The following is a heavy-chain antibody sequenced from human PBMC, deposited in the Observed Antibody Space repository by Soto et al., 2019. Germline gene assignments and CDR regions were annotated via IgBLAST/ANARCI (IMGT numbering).Heavy chain of an antibody. Sequence: PGGSLRLSCAASGFSFSNYAMSWVRQAPGKGLEWVSAISGNGGSTYYADSVKGRFTISRDNSKNTLYLQMNSLRAEDTAVYFCAKKVLDRYSSSDYWGQGTLVTVSS. CDR2: ISGNGGST. CDR3: AKKVLDRYSSSDY. J-gene: IGHJ4*02. V-gene: IGHV3-23*01. CDR1: GFSFSNYA. D-gene: IGHD6-6*01.